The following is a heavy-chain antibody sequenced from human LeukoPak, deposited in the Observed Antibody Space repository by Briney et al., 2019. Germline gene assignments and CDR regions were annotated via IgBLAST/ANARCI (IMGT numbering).Heavy chain of an antibody. CDR2: ISISSNYI. CDR1: GFTFSRYS. V-gene: IGHV3-21*01. CDR3: VRDRGGGNWLDY. J-gene: IGHJ4*02. Sequence: TGGSLRLSCAASGFTFSRYSMNWVRQAPGKGLEWVSSISISSNYIYYADSVRGRFTISRDNAKNSLFLQMNSLRAEDTAVYFCVRDRGGGNWLDYWGQGTLVTVSS. D-gene: IGHD1-20*01.